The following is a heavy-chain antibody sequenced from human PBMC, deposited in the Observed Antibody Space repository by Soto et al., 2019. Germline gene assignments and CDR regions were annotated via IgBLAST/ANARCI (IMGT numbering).Heavy chain of an antibody. CDR3: ARKVLGSTSRPDWWYFDL. Sequence: EVQLLESGGGLVQPGGSLRLSCVGSGFTFINYAINWVRQTPGKGLEWVSTISGGGDRAFDADTVKGRFTISRDNSKNTVNLQMNSLRADDTAVYSCARKVLGSTSRPDWWYFDLWGRGTLVTVSS. V-gene: IGHV3-23*01. D-gene: IGHD2-2*01. CDR2: ISGGGDRA. J-gene: IGHJ2*01. CDR1: GFTFINYA.